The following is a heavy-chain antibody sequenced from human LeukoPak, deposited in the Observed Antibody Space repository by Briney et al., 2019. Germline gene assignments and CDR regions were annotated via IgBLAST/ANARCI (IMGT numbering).Heavy chain of an antibody. Sequence: PGGSLRLSCAASGFSLTNFAMSWVRQAPGKGLEWVSLIIGSSGDTFYADSVKGRFTISRDNSKNRLYLQMNSLRAEDTALYHCAKGAYDYIEMGYFDYWGQGTLVTVSS. J-gene: IGHJ4*02. CDR1: GFSLTNFA. CDR2: IIGSSGDT. V-gene: IGHV3-23*01. CDR3: AKGAYDYIEMGYFDY. D-gene: IGHD5-12*01.